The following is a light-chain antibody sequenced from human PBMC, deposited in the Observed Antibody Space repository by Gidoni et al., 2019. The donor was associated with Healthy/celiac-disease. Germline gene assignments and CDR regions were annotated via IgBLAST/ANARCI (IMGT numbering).Light chain of an antibody. V-gene: IGKV1-5*03. CDR1: QSISSW. CDR2: KAS. Sequence: DIQMTQSPSTLSASVGDRVTITCRASQSISSWLAWYQQNPGKAPKLLIYKASSLESGVPSRFSGSGSGTEFTLTISSLQPDDFATYYCQQYNSYPLTFXGXTKVEIK. CDR3: QQYNSYPLT. J-gene: IGKJ4*01.